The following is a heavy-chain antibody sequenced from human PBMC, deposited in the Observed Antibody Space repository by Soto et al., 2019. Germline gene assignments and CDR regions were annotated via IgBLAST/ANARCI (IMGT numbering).Heavy chain of an antibody. CDR1: GGSFSGYY. CDR3: ARSYSSSWYSR. Sequence: SETLSLTCAVYGGSFSGYYWSWIRQPPEKGLEWIGEINHSGSTNYNPSLKSRVTISVDTSKNQFSLKLSSVTAADTAVYYCARSYSSSWYSRWGQGTLVTVSS. CDR2: INHSGST. V-gene: IGHV4-34*01. J-gene: IGHJ4*02. D-gene: IGHD6-13*01.